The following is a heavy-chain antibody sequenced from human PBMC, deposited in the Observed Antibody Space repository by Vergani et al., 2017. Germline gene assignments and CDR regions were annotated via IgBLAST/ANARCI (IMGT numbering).Heavy chain of an antibody. J-gene: IGHJ6*03. D-gene: IGHD3-16*02. CDR3: SRASLRALVGYYYYMDG. CDR2: IFPSGNS. Sequence: QLQLQESGSGLVKPSQTLSLTCDVSGDSITNGGFSWNWIRQPPGKGPEWIGYIFPSGNSDYNPSPKNRVSISLDKSKNQFYLWVNSFTAADTALYFCSRASLRALVGYYYYMDGWGKGETVVVSS. V-gene: IGHV4-30-2*01. CDR1: GDSITNGGFS.